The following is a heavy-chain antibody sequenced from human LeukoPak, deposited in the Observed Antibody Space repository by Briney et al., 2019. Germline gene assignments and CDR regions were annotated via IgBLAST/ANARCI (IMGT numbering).Heavy chain of an antibody. Sequence: SETLSLTCSVSGGSISLSYYYWGWIRQPPGKALEWIGSVYYSGTTSYNPSLKSRVTISVDTSKNQFSLKLSSVTAADTAVYYCARVQGSSSSSYYYYYYMDVWGKGTTVTVSS. V-gene: IGHV4-39*07. CDR3: ARVQGSSSSSYYYYYYMDV. CDR2: VYYSGTT. CDR1: GGSISLSYYY. J-gene: IGHJ6*03. D-gene: IGHD6-6*01.